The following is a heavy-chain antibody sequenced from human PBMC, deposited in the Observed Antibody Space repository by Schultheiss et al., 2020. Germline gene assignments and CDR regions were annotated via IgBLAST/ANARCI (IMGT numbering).Heavy chain of an antibody. CDR3: ARVRGLVVIMT. CDR2: ISYDGSNK. CDR1: GFTFSSYG. D-gene: IGHD3-22*01. Sequence: GGSLRLSCAASGFTFSSYGMHWVRQAPGKGLEWVAVISYDGSNKYYADSVKGRFTISRDNSKNTLYLQMNSLRAEDTAVYYCARVRGLVVIMTWGQGTLVTFSS. J-gene: IGHJ5*02. V-gene: IGHV3-30*03.